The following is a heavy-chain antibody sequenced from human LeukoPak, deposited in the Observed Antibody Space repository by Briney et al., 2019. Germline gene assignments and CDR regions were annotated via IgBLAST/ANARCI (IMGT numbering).Heavy chain of an antibody. V-gene: IGHV4-59*11. Sequence: PSETLSLTCTVSGGSISSHYWSWIRQPPGKGLEWIGYIYYSGSTNYNPSLKSRVTISVDTSKNQFSLKLSSVTAADTAVYYCARAAAADFWSGYYSSRWFDPWGQGTLVTVSS. CDR3: ARAAAADFWSGYYSSRWFDP. CDR2: IYYSGST. J-gene: IGHJ5*02. D-gene: IGHD3-3*01. CDR1: GGSISSHY.